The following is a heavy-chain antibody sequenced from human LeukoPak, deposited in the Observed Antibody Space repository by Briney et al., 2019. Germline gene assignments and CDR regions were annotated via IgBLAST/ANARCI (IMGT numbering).Heavy chain of an antibody. CDR1: GFTFSSYA. CDR3: ARALSGSYFEWGY. Sequence: GGSLRLSCAASGFTFSSYAMHWVRQAPGKGLEWVAVISYDGSNKYYADSVKGRFTISRDNSKNTLYLQMNSLRAEDTAVYYCARALSGSYFEWGYWGQGTLVTVSS. CDR2: ISYDGSNK. V-gene: IGHV3-30*04. D-gene: IGHD1-26*01. J-gene: IGHJ4*02.